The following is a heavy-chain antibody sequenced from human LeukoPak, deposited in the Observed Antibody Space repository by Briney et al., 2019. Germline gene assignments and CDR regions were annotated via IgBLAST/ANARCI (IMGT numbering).Heavy chain of an antibody. J-gene: IGHJ6*02. CDR1: GFTFDDYA. V-gene: IGHV3-9*01. D-gene: IGHD3-10*01. Sequence: GSSLRLSCAASGFTFDDYAMHWVRQAPGKGLEGVSSISWNSDSIGYADSVKGRFTISRDNAKNSLYLEMNSLRDEDTALYYCAKGHYYGSGSIHRIYYGMDVWGQGTTVTVSS. CDR2: ISWNSDSI. CDR3: AKGHYYGSGSIHRIYYGMDV.